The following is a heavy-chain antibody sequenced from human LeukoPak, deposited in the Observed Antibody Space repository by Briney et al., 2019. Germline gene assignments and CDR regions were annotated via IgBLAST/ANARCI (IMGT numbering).Heavy chain of an antibody. CDR1: GYSFTNYW. D-gene: IGHD1-26*01. Sequence: GESLKISCTGSGYSFTNYWIAWVRQMPGKGLEWMGIIYPGDSDTEYSPSFQGQVTISADKSISTAYLQWSSLKASDTAMYYCARPIPSGSYYYFDYWGQGTLVTVSS. CDR2: IYPGDSDT. CDR3: ARPIPSGSYYYFDY. J-gene: IGHJ4*02. V-gene: IGHV5-51*01.